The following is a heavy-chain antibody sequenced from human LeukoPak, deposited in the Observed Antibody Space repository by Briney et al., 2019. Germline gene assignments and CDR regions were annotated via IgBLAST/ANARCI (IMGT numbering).Heavy chain of an antibody. CDR3: AKDHEAELGDY. CDR2: ISPSGGNT. D-gene: IGHD1-7*01. CDR1: GFSFSTYS. Sequence: PGGSLRLSCTASGFSFSTYSMNWIRQAPGKGLDWVSAISPSGGNTYYADSVKGRFTISRDNSRNTLYLQMNSLRDEDTAVYYCAKDHEAELGDYWGQGILVTVSS. V-gene: IGHV3-23*01. J-gene: IGHJ4*02.